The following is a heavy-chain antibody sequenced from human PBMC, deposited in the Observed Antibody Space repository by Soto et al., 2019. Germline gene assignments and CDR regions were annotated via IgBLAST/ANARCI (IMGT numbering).Heavy chain of an antibody. CDR3: ARGARLTTVTGAGCGVFDL. CDR1: GFTFSDYE. J-gene: IGHJ3*01. D-gene: IGHD4-17*01. V-gene: IGHV3-48*03. Sequence: EVQLVETGGGLVQPGGSLRLSCAASGFTFSDYEINWVRQPPGKGLQWVSYISSGGSAIQYADSVKGRFTISRDNAKTSLYLQMSSLRAEATAVYYCARGARLTTVTGAGCGVFDLWGQGTMVTVSS. CDR2: ISSGGSAI.